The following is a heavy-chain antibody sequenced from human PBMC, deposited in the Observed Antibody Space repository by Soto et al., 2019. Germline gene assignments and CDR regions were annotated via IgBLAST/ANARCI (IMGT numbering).Heavy chain of an antibody. D-gene: IGHD5-12*01. CDR1: GGSISSGDYY. J-gene: IGHJ4*02. Sequence: LSLTCTVSGGSISSGDYYWSWIRQPPGKGLEWIGYIYYSGSTYYNPSLKSRVTISVDTSKNQFSLKLSSVTAADTAVYYCARVSVRYSGYAPFDYLGQGTLVTV. V-gene: IGHV4-30-4*01. CDR3: ARVSVRYSGYAPFDY. CDR2: IYYSGST.